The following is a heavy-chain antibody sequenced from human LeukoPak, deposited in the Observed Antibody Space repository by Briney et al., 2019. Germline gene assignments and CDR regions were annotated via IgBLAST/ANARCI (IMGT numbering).Heavy chain of an antibody. V-gene: IGHV3-48*01. CDR3: AKDLSKGLLYRRGMYYFDY. CDR2: ISSSSSTI. CDR1: GFTFSSYS. J-gene: IGHJ4*02. D-gene: IGHD3-10*01. Sequence: PGGSLRLSCAASGFTFSSYSMNWVRQAPGKGLEWVSYISSSSSTIYYADSVKGRFTISRDNSKNTLYLQMNSLRAEDTAVYYCAKDLSKGLLYRRGMYYFDYWGQGTLVTVSS.